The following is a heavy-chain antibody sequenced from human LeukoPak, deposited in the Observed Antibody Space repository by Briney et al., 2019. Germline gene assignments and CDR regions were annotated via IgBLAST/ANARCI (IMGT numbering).Heavy chain of an antibody. D-gene: IGHD3-3*01. Sequence: PGGSLRLSCAASGFTFSSYGMHWVRQAPGKGLEWVAVIWYDGSNKYYADSVKGRFTISRDNSKNTLYLQMNSLRAEDTAVYYCARDPLRFLEWSPSYYFDYWGQGTLVTVSS. CDR2: IWYDGSNK. J-gene: IGHJ4*02. CDR1: GFTFSSYG. CDR3: ARDPLRFLEWSPSYYFDY. V-gene: IGHV3-33*01.